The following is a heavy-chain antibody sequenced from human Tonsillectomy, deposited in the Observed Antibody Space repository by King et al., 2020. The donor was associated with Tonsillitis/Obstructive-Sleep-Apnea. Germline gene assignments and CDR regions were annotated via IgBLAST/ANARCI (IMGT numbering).Heavy chain of an antibody. J-gene: IGHJ4*02. CDR1: GYSFTNYW. D-gene: IGHD2-15*01. CDR2: IDPSDSYT. CDR3: ARRVRSGVSPTPFDY. Sequence: QLVQSGAEVKKPGESLRISCKGSGYSFTNYWIIWVRQMPGKGLEWMGRIDPSDSYTNYSPSFQGHVTISADKTISTADLQWSSLKASDTAMYYCARRVRSGVSPTPFDYWGQGTLVTVSS. V-gene: IGHV5-10-1*01.